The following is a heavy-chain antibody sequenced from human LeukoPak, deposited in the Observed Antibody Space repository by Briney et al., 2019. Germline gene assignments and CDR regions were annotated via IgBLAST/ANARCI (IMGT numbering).Heavy chain of an antibody. J-gene: IGHJ6*02. CDR2: AYNSGSP. CDR1: GGPISAYF. D-gene: IGHD3-3*01. Sequence: PSETLSLTCTVSGGPISAYFWNWIRLSPGKGLEWIGYAYNSGSPSYNPSLKSRVTISLDWSKNQFSLQLSSATAADTAVYYCARGCWGFLTCNFFSGMDVWDQGTTVTVSS. V-gene: IGHV4-59*01. CDR3: ARGCWGFLTCNFFSGMDV.